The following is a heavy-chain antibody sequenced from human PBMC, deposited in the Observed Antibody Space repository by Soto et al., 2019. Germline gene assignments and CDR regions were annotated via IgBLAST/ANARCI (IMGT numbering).Heavy chain of an antibody. CDR3: VRQNYDSSSNFDY. D-gene: IGHD6-6*01. CDR2: VYNTGST. Sequence: SETLSLTCTVSGGSMFGGGHYWAWIRQSPGKGLAWIGNVYNTGSTYYSPSLKSRVTISLDTSRNQFSLNLPSVTAADTAVYYCVRQNYDSSSNFDYWGQGTLVTVSS. CDR1: GGSMFGGGHY. V-gene: IGHV4-39*01. J-gene: IGHJ4*02.